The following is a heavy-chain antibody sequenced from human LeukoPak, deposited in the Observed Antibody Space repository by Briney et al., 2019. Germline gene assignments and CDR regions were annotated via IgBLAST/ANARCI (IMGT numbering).Heavy chain of an antibody. CDR3: ARSYSIRGSGSYYSY. CDR2: ISAYNGNT. Sequence: ASVTVSCKASGYTFTSYGISWVRQAPGQGLEWMGWISAYNGNTNYAQKLQGRVTMTTDTSTSTAYMELRSLRSDDTAVYYCARSYSIRGSGSYYSYWGQGTLVTVSS. CDR1: GYTFTSYG. J-gene: IGHJ4*02. V-gene: IGHV1-18*01. D-gene: IGHD3-10*01.